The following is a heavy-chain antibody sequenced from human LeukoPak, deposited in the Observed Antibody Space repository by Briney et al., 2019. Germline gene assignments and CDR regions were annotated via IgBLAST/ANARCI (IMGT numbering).Heavy chain of an antibody. J-gene: IGHJ4*02. CDR2: IIPIFGTA. CDR1: GGTFSSYA. CDR3: ARGGGYDPFDY. V-gene: IGHV1-69*13. D-gene: IGHD5-12*01. Sequence: GASVKVSCTASGGTFSSYAISWVRQAPGQGLEWMGGIIPIFGTANYAQKFQGRVTITADESTSTAYMELSSLRSEDTAVYYCARGGGYDPFDYWGQGTLVTVSS.